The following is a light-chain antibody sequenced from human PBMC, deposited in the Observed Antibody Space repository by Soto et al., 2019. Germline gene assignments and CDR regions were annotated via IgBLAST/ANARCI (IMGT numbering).Light chain of an antibody. Sequence: EIVMTQSPATLSVSPGERATLSCRASQTVSSNLAWYQQKPGQAPRLLIYGASTRATGIPARFSGSGSGTEFTLTIGSLQSEDFAIYYCQQDNKWPLTCGGGTNVETK. J-gene: IGKJ4*01. CDR3: QQDNKWPLT. CDR1: QTVSSN. V-gene: IGKV3D-15*01. CDR2: GAS.